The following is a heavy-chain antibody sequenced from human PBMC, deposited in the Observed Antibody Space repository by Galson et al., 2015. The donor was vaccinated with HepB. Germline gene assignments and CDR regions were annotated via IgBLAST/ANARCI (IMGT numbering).Heavy chain of an antibody. Sequence: CAISGDSVSSNSAAWNRIRRSPSRGLEWLGRTYYRSKWYSDYAVSVRSRISINVDTSRNQFSLQLNSVTPEDTAVYYCARVAGTIYYYGMDVWGQGTTVTVSS. V-gene: IGHV6-1*01. J-gene: IGHJ6*02. CDR2: TYYRSKWYS. CDR1: GDSVSSNSAA. CDR3: ARVAGTIYYYGMDV. D-gene: IGHD6-19*01.